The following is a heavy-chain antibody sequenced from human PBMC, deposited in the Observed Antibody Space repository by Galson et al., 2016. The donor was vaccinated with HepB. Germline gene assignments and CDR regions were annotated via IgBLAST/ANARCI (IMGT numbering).Heavy chain of an antibody. CDR1: GFIFSTHS. D-gene: IGHD2-21*02. J-gene: IGHJ4*02. CDR2: ISDTNRYI. CDR3: TRFPGGYLVTDH. V-gene: IGHV3-21*01. Sequence: SLRLSCAASGFIFSTHSLNWVRQAPGQGLEWVSSISDTNRYIYSADSVKGRFTISRDNAKNSLYLQMNSLRAEDTAVYYCTRFPGGYLVTDHWGQGILVTVAS.